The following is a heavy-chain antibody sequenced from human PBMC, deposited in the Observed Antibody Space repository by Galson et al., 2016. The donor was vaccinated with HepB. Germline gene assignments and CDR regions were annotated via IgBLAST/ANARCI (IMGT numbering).Heavy chain of an antibody. CDR3: ARFLTVTTDY. CDR2: ISYDGSNK. CDR1: GFTFSRNG. J-gene: IGHJ4*02. Sequence: SLRLSCAASGFTFSRNGMHWVRQAPGKGLEWVAVISYDGSNKYYADSVKGRFTISRDNSKNTLYLQMNSLRAKDTAVYYCARFLTVTTDYWGQGTLVTVSS. V-gene: IGHV3-30*03. D-gene: IGHD4-17*01.